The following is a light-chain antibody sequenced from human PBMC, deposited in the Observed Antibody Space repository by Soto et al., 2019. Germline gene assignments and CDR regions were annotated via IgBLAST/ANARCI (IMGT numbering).Light chain of an antibody. CDR1: QSISSY. CDR2: AAS. V-gene: IGKV1-39*01. J-gene: IGKJ2*01. Sequence: DIQMTQSPSSLSASVGDRVTITCRASQSISSYLNWYQQKPGKAPKLLIYAASSLQSGVPSRFSGSGSWTDFTRTISSLQPEDFATYYCQQSYSTPRTFGQGTKLESK. CDR3: QQSYSTPRT.